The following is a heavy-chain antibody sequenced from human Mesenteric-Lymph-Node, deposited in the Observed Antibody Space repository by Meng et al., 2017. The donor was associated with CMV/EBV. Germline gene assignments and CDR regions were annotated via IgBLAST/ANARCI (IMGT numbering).Heavy chain of an antibody. CDR3: ARSSITIFGVVIPFDP. CDR1: GGSISSSSYY. D-gene: IGHD3-3*01. CDR2: IYYSGST. V-gene: IGHV4-39*01. J-gene: IGHJ5*02. Sequence: SETLSLTCTVSGGSISSSSYYWGWIRQPPGKGLEWIGSIYYSGSTYYNPSLKSRVTISVDTSKNQFSLKLSSVTAADTAVYYCARSSITIFGVVIPFDPWGQGTLVTVSS.